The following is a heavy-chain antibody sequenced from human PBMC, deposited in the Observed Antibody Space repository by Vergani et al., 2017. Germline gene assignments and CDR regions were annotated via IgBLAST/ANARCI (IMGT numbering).Heavy chain of an antibody. J-gene: IGHJ4*02. CDR3: TTTPPGRKGDGY. CDR2: IKSKTDGGTT. V-gene: IGHV3-15*01. Sequence: EVQLVESGGGLVKPGGSLRLSCAVSGFTFSSAWMTWVRQAPGRGLEWVGRIKSKTDGGTTDYAAPVKGRFTISRDDSKTTLYLQMSSLRTEDTAVYFCTTTPPGRKGDGYWCQGTLVSVSS. CDR1: GFTFSSAW. D-gene: IGHD3-10*01.